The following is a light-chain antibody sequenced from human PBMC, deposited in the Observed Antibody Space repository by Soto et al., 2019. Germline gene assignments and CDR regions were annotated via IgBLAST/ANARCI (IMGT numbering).Light chain of an antibody. Sequence: EIVLTQSPGSLSLSPGERATLSCRASQSVSSRFFAWYQQKPGQAPRLLIFGASVRATGIPDRFIGSGSGTDFTLTINRLEPEDYEVYYCHQYDSSLTFGQGTKVEIK. J-gene: IGKJ1*01. CDR1: QSVSSRF. CDR2: GAS. V-gene: IGKV3-20*01. CDR3: HQYDSSLT.